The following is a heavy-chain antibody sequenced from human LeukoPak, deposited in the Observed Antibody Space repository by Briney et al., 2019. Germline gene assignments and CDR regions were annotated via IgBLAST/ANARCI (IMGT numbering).Heavy chain of an antibody. Sequence: GGSLRLSCAASGFTFSSYAMHWVRQAPGKGLEYVSAISSSGGSTYYANSVKGRFTISRDNSKNTLYLQMNSLRAEDTAVYYCAKDPRRRDSDWGQGTLVTVSS. V-gene: IGHV3-64*01. D-gene: IGHD2-15*01. CDR3: AKDPRRRDSD. J-gene: IGHJ4*02. CDR1: GFTFSSYA. CDR2: ISSSGGST.